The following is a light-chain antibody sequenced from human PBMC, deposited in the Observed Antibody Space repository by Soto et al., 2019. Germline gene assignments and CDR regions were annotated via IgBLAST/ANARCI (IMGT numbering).Light chain of an antibody. J-gene: IGLJ3*02. Sequence: QSALTQPPSASGSPGQSVAISCTGTSSDVGGYNYVSWYQQHPGKAPKLMIYEVSKRPSGVPDRFSGSKSGNTASLTVSGLQAEDEADYYCSSFTNTNSLEDWVFGGGTKVTVL. CDR1: SSDVGGYNY. V-gene: IGLV2-8*01. CDR2: EVS. CDR3: SSFTNTNSLEDWV.